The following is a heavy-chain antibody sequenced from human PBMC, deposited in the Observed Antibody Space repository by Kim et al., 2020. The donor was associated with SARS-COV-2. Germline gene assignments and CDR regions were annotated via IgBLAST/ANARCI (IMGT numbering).Heavy chain of an antibody. D-gene: IGHD3-16*01. CDR1: GFIFSSYA. J-gene: IGHJ4*02. Sequence: GGSLRLSCAASGFIFSSYAMYWVRQAPGKGLEWVALISYDGRNKNYADSVKGRFTISRDNSKNTLYLQMNSLRAEDTALYYCARDQNLPPPIMTTNRSGPLRYGGQGNLVTVSS. CDR3: ARDQNLPPPIMTTNRSGPLRY. V-gene: IGHV3-30*04. CDR2: ISYDGRNK.